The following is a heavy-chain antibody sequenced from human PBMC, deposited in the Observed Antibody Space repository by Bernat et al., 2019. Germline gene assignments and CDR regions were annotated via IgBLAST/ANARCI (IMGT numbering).Heavy chain of an antibody. V-gene: IGHV3-30-3*01. CDR3: ARDKLITTIPIVLRYYYYGMDV. J-gene: IGHJ6*02. CDR2: ISYDGSNK. CDR1: GFTFSSYA. Sequence: QVQLVESGGGVVQPGRSLRLSCAASGFTFSSYAMHWVRQAPGKGLEWVAVISYDGSNKYYADSVKGRFTISRDNSKNTLYLQMNSLRAEDTAVYYCARDKLITTIPIVLRYYYYGMDVWGQGTTVTVSS. D-gene: IGHD3-16*02.